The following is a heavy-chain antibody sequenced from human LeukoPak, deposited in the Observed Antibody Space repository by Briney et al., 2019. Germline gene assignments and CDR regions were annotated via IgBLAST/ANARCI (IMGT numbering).Heavy chain of an antibody. CDR3: ARVGDSNAFDI. Sequence: GGSLRLSCAASGFTFSSYAMHWVRQAPGKGLEYVSAISSNGGSTYYANSVKGRFTISRDNSKNTLYLQMGSLRAEDMAVYYCARVGDSNAFDIWGQGTMVTVPS. D-gene: IGHD1-26*01. V-gene: IGHV3-64*01. CDR1: GFTFSSYA. CDR2: ISSNGGST. J-gene: IGHJ3*02.